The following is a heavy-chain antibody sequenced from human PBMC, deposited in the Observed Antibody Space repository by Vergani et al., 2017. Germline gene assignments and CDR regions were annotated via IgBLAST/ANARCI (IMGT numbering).Heavy chain of an antibody. D-gene: IGHD1-7*01. J-gene: IGHJ4*02. V-gene: IGHV3-30*18. CDR2: ISYDGSNK. Sequence: QVQLVESGGGVVQPGRSLRLSCAASGFTFSSYGMHWVRQAPGKGLEWVAVISYDGSNKYYADSVKGRLTISRDNSKNTLYLQMNSLRAEDTAVYYCAKHWNYEANFDYWGQGTLVTVSS. CDR3: AKHWNYEANFDY. CDR1: GFTFSSYG.